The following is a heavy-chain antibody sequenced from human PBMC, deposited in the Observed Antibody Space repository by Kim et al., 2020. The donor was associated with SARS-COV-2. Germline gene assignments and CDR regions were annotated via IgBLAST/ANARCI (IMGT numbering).Heavy chain of an antibody. Sequence: GESLKISCKGSGYSFTSYWIGWVRQMPGKGLEWMGIIYPGDSDTRYSPSFQGQVTISADKSISTAYLQWSSLKASDTAMYYCARSPGSGSISIHYYYYYGMDVWGQGTTVTVSS. CDR1: GYSFTSYW. CDR2: IYPGDSDT. J-gene: IGHJ6*02. D-gene: IGHD3-10*01. CDR3: ARSPGSGSISIHYYYYYGMDV. V-gene: IGHV5-51*01.